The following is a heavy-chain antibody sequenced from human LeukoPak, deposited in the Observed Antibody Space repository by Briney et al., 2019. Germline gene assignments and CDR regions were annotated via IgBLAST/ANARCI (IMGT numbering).Heavy chain of an antibody. Sequence: NPSETLSLTCSVSGGSISSYYWNWIRQTPGKGLEWIGYIYYSGRTNYNPSLKSRVTISVDTSKNQFSLTLSSVTTADTAVYYCARGQRGYSYGVANWFDPWGQGTLVTVSS. D-gene: IGHD5-18*01. J-gene: IGHJ5*02. CDR2: IYYSGRT. V-gene: IGHV4-59*01. CDR3: ARGQRGYSYGVANWFDP. CDR1: GGSISSYY.